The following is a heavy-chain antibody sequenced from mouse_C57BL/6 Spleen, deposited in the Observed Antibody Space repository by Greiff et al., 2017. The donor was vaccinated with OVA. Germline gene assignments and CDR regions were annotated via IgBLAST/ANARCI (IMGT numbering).Heavy chain of an antibody. V-gene: IGHV1-82*01. CDR2: IYPGDGDT. D-gene: IGHD4-1*01. Sequence: QVQLQQSGPELVKPGASVKISCKASGYAFSSSWMNWVKQRPGKGLEWIGRIYPGDGDTNYNGKFKGKATLTADKSSSTAYMQLSSLTSEDSAVYFCARHWDGSYYYAMDYWGQGTSVTVSS. CDR1: GYAFSSSW. J-gene: IGHJ4*01. CDR3: ARHWDGSYYYAMDY.